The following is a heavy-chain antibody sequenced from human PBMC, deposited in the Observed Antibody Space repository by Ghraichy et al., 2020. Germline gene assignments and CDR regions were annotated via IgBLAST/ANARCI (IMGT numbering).Heavy chain of an antibody. CDR2: INSDGSST. J-gene: IGHJ3*02. CDR3: ARERRPRYCSGGSCYSVSGDAFDI. V-gene: IGHV3-74*01. D-gene: IGHD2-15*01. CDR1: GFTFSSYW. Sequence: GESLNISCATSGFTFSSYWMHWVRQAPGKGLVWVSRINSDGSSTSYADSVKGRFTISRDNAKNTLYLQMNSLRAEDTAVYYCARERRPRYCSGGSCYSVSGDAFDIWGQGTMVTVSS.